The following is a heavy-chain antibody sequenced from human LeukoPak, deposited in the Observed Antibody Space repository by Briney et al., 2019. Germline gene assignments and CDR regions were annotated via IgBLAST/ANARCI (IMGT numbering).Heavy chain of an antibody. CDR2: VNGGKGNI. V-gene: IGHV1-3*01. J-gene: IGHJ5*02. Sequence: ASVTVSFTASGYIFTSYAMRWVRQAPGQRLEWMGWVNGGKGNIKYSQKFQGRVTISKDTSARTAYMELSSLRSEDTAVYYCARSRTDDYGDWWWFDPWGQGTLVTVSS. CDR3: ARSRTDDYGDWWWFDP. D-gene: IGHD4-17*01. CDR1: GYIFTSYA.